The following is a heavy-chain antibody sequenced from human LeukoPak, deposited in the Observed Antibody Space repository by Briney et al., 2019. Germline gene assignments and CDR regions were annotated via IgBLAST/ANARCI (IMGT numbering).Heavy chain of an antibody. D-gene: IGHD6-13*01. J-gene: IGHJ3*02. CDR2: IIPIFGTA. CDR1: GDTFTSYA. CDR3: ARDPRGGIAAVESRDAFDI. V-gene: IGHV1-69*05. Sequence: GASVKVSCKASGDTFTSYAISWVRQAPGQGLEWMGGIIPIFGTANYAQKFQGRVTITTDESTSTAYMELSSLRSEDTAVYYCARDPRGGIAAVESRDAFDIWGQGTMVTVSS.